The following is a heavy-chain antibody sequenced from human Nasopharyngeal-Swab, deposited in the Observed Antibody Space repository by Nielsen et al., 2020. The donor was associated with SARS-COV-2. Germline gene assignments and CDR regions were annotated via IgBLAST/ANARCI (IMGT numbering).Heavy chain of an antibody. CDR2: IKSKTDGGTT. CDR1: GSIFSNVW. D-gene: IGHD6-19*01. Sequence: GESLITSCAASGSIFSNVWMSWVRQAPGKGLEWVGRIKSKTDGGTTDYAAPVKGRFTISRDDSKNTLYLQMNSLKTEDTAVYYCTTGSSGWYHYYYGMDVWGQGTTVTVSS. J-gene: IGHJ6*02. V-gene: IGHV3-15*01. CDR3: TTGSSGWYHYYYGMDV.